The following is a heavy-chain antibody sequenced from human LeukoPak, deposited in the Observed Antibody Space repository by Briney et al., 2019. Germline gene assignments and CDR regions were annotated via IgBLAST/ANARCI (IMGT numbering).Heavy chain of an antibody. J-gene: IGHJ4*02. D-gene: IGHD5-24*01. CDR3: TRVGYIDEGIDY. CDR1: GFTFRNYV. CDR2: IKQDGSKK. Sequence: GGSLRLSCTASGFTFRNYVMSWVRQAPGKGLEWVANIKQDGSKKSYVDSVKGRFTISRDNAKNSLYLQMNSLRAEDTAIYYCTRVGYIDEGIDYWGQGTLVTVSS. V-gene: IGHV3-7*04.